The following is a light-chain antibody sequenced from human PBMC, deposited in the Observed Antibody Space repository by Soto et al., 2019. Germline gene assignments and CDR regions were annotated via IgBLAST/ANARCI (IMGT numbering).Light chain of an antibody. CDR1: QIVTGDY. J-gene: IGKJ1*01. Sequence: QSPGTLSLSPGEGATLSCRVSQIVTGDYLAWYQQKPGQAPRLLMYDASTRATGIPDRFSGSGSGTDFTLIISRLEPEDFAVYYCQQYGDSLLTFGQGTKVDI. CDR2: DAS. V-gene: IGKV3-20*01. CDR3: QQYGDSLLT.